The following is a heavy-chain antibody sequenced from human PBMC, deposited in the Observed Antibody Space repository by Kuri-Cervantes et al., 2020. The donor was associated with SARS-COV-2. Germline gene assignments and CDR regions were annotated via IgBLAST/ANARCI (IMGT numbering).Heavy chain of an antibody. V-gene: IGHV3-48*01. D-gene: IGHD5-18*01. CDR1: GFTFSSYS. J-gene: IGHJ4*02. Sequence: GGSLRLSCAASGFTFSSYSTNGVRQAPGKGLEWVSYISSSSSTIYYADSVKGRFTISRDNAKNSLYLQMNSLRAEDTAVYYCARDLSSGLWAFDYWGQGTLVTVSS. CDR3: ARDLSSGLWAFDY. CDR2: ISSSSSTI.